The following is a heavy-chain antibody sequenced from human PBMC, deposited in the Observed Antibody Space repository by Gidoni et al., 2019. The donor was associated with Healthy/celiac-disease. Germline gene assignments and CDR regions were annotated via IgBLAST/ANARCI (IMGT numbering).Heavy chain of an antibody. CDR3: AKYRTYSGSPEGFYFDY. D-gene: IGHD6-6*01. J-gene: IGHJ4*02. CDR2: ISGSGGST. V-gene: IGHV3-23*01. CDR1: GLTFSSSA. Sequence: EVQLLESGGGLVQPGGSLRLSCAASGLTFSSSAMSWVRQAPGKGLEWVSAISGSGGSTYYADSVKGRFTISRDNSKNTLYLQMNSLRAEDTAVYYCAKYRTYSGSPEGFYFDYWGQGTLVTVSS.